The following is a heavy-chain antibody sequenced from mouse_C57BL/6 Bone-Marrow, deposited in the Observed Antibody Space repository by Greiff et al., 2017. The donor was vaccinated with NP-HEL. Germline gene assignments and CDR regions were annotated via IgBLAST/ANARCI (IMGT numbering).Heavy chain of an antibody. Sequence: EVKLMESGEGLVKPGGSLKLSCAASGFTFSSYAMSWVRQTPEKRLEWVAYISSGGDYIYYADTVKGRFTISRDNARNTLYLQMSSLKSEDTAMYYCTRETYDYTWFAYWGQGTLVTVSA. J-gene: IGHJ3*01. CDR2: ISSGGDYI. V-gene: IGHV5-9-1*02. CDR3: TRETYDYTWFAY. D-gene: IGHD2-4*01. CDR1: GFTFSSYA.